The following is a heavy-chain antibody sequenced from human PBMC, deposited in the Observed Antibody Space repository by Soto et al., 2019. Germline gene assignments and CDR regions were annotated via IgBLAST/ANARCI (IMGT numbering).Heavy chain of an antibody. V-gene: IGHV3-30*18. Sequence: VQLVESGGGVVQPGRSLRLSCAASGFTFSDYAMHWVRQAPGKGLEWVAVVSHDGRNTHYADSVKGRFTISRDSSXYTVSQEMTSLRAEDTAVYYCAKGGRRWLVTSDFNYWGQGALVTVSS. CDR2: VSHDGRNT. CDR1: GFTFSDYA. D-gene: IGHD6-19*01. CDR3: AKGGRRWLVTSDFNY. J-gene: IGHJ4*02.